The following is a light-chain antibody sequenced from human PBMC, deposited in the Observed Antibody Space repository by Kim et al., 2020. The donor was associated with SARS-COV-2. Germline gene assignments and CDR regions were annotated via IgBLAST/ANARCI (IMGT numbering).Light chain of an antibody. Sequence: LSPGERSTLSCRATRSVSSYLAGYQQKPGQAPSLLIYHASTRAAGIAARCSGSGSGRNVTLTISSLEPEDFAVYYCQQRSKWPVTFGQGTRLEIK. CDR1: RSVSSY. V-gene: IGKV3-11*02. CDR3: QQRSKWPVT. CDR2: HAS. J-gene: IGKJ5*01.